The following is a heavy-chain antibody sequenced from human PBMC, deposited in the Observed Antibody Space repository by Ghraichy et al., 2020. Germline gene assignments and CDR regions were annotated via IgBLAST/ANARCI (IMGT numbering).Heavy chain of an antibody. V-gene: IGHV3-21*01. CDR3: ASQNGYYYYGMDV. D-gene: IGHD1-1*01. J-gene: IGHJ6*02. CDR1: GFTFSSYS. CDR2: ISSSSSYI. Sequence: GESLNISCAASGFTFSSYSMNWVRQAPGKGLEWVSSISSSSSYIYYADSVKGRFTISRDNAKNSLYLQMNSLRAEDTAVYYCASQNGYYYYGMDVWGQGTTVTVSS.